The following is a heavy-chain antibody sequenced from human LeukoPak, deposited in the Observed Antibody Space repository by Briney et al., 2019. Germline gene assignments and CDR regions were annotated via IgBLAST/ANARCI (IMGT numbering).Heavy chain of an antibody. CDR1: GFTFSSYA. Sequence: EGSLRLSCAASGFTFSSYAMSWVRQAPGKGLEWVSAINGSGGSTYYADSVKGRFTISRDNSKNTLYLQMNSLRAEDTAVYYCAKGRLLWFGAADAFDIWGQGTMVTVSS. D-gene: IGHD3-10*01. CDR3: AKGRLLWFGAADAFDI. V-gene: IGHV3-23*01. CDR2: INGSGGST. J-gene: IGHJ3*02.